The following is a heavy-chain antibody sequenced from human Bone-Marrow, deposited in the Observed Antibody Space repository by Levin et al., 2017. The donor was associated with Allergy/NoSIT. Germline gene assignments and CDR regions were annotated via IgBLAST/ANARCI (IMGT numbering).Heavy chain of an antibody. D-gene: IGHD6-13*01. V-gene: IGHV4-38-2*02. CDR2: IYHTGSA. CDR3: AGQVAAVGSFDY. CDR1: GYSISSGYN. Sequence: SQTLSLTCTVSGYSISSGYNWGWIRQPPGKGLEWIGNIYHTGSAYYNPSLKSRVTLLVDRSNNRFSLKLSSVTAADRAVYYCAGQVAAVGSFDYWGQGTLVTVPS. J-gene: IGHJ4*02.